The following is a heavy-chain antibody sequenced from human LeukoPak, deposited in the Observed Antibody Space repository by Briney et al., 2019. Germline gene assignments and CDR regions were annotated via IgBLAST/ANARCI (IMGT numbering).Heavy chain of an antibody. V-gene: IGHV3-21*01. J-gene: IGHJ4*02. Sequence: SVKGRFTISRDNAKNSLSLQMNSLRAEDTAVYYCASTIFGVVTAYYFDYWGQGSLVTVSS. D-gene: IGHD3-3*01. CDR3: ASTIFGVVTAYYFDY.